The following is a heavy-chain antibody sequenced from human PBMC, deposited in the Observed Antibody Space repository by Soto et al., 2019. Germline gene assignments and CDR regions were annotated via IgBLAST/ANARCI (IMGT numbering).Heavy chain of an antibody. CDR2: ISGSGDDT. CDR1: GFTFSNFA. CDR3: ANPIPKTGTTFGF. V-gene: IGHV3-23*01. D-gene: IGHD1-1*01. Sequence: QLLESGGGFVQPGGSLRLSCVASGFTFSNFAMAWVRQAPGEGLEWVSAISGSGDDTFYADSMKGRFTISRDNSKDTLYLQINRLRAEDTAVYYFANPIPKTGTTFGFWGQGTLVTVSS. J-gene: IGHJ4*02.